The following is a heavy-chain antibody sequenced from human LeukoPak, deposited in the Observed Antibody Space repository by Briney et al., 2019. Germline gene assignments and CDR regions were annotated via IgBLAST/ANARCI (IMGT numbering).Heavy chain of an antibody. CDR1: GFTFNTYA. CDR3: AKTTVGYSSGRYPGWPADC. J-gene: IGHJ4*02. D-gene: IGHD6-19*01. V-gene: IGHV3-23*01. Sequence: GGSLRLSCEASGFTFNTYAIYWVRQAPGKGLEWVSGICGSGGCSYYADSVKGRFTISRDNSKNTVYLQMNSLTADDTAVYYCAKTTVGYSSGRYPGWPADCWGQGTLVTVSS. CDR2: ICGSGGCS.